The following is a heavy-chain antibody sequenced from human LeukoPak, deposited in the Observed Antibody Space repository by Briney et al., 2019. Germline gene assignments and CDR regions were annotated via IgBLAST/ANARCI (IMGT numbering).Heavy chain of an antibody. CDR2: FDPEDGET. CDR1: GYTLTELS. CDR3: ARASGYGDYYFDY. D-gene: IGHD4-17*01. Sequence: ASVKVSCKASGYTLTELSMHWVRQAPGKGLEWMGGFDPEDGETIYARKFQGRVTMTEDTSTDTAYMELSSLRSEDTAVYYCARASGYGDYYFDYWGQGTLVTVSS. J-gene: IGHJ4*02. V-gene: IGHV1-24*01.